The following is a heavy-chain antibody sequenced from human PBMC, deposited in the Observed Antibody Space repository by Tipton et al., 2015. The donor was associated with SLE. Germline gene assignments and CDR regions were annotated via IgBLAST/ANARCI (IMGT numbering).Heavy chain of an antibody. J-gene: IGHJ6*03. Sequence: TLSLTCTVSGGSISSSSYYWSWIRQPPGKGLEWIGYIYYSGSTNYNPSLKSRVTISVDTSKNQFSLKLSSVTAADTAVYYCARDHLPGGYYYYMDVWGKGTTVTVSS. CDR3: ARDHLPGGYYYYMDV. V-gene: IGHV4-61*01. CDR1: GGSISSSSYY. CDR2: IYYSGST. D-gene: IGHD3-10*01.